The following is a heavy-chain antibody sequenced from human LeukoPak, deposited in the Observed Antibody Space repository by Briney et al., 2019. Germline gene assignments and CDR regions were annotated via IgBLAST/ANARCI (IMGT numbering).Heavy chain of an antibody. V-gene: IGHV5-51*01. CDR3: ARGLYCSGGSCRFDY. D-gene: IGHD2-15*01. CDR1: GYNFTSFW. CDR2: IYPGESDI. J-gene: IGHJ4*02. Sequence: GESLKISCEGSGYNFTSFWIGWVRQVPGQGLEWIGIIYPGESDIRYSPSIQGQVTISADKSITTAYLQWSSLKASDTAIYYCARGLYCSGGSCRFDYWGQGTLVTVSS.